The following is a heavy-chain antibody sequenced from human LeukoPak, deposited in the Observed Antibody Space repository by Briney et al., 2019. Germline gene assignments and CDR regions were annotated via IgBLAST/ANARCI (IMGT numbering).Heavy chain of an antibody. V-gene: IGHV3-48*03. D-gene: IGHD2-2*01. J-gene: IGHJ4*02. CDR2: ISSSGSTI. Sequence: GGSLTLSCAASGFTFSSYEMNWVRQAPGKGLEWLSYISSSGSTIYYADSVKGRFTISRDNTKNSLYLQMNSLRVEDTAIYSCARVQDQLLRYWGQGTLVTVSS. CDR3: ARVQDQLLRY. CDR1: GFTFSSYE.